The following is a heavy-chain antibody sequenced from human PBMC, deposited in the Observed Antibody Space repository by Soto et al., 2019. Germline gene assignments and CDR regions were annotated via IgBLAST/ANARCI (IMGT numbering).Heavy chain of an antibody. CDR2: ISTGSSTI. CDR3: ARVRAGAANGYYGMDV. CDR1: GFTLSDYE. J-gene: IGHJ6*02. V-gene: IGHV3-48*03. Sequence: GGSLRLSCRASGFTLSDYEMHWVRHAPGKGLEWVSYISTGSSTIYYADSVKGRFTISRDNAKNSLFLEMNSLRPEDTAVYYCARVRAGAANGYYGMDVWGQGTTVTVSS. D-gene: IGHD1-26*01.